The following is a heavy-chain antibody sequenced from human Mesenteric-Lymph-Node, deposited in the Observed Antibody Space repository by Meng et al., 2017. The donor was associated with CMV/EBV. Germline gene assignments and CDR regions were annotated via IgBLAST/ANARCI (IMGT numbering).Heavy chain of an antibody. J-gene: IGHJ1*01. CDR3: ARMGYCSSTSCSDIPEYFQH. V-gene: IGHV1-2*02. D-gene: IGHD2-2*01. CDR2: INPNSGGT. CDR1: GYTFIGYY. Sequence: ASVKVSCKASGYTFIGYYMHWVRQAPGQGLEWMGWINPNSGGTNYAQKFQGRVTMTRDTSISTAYMELSRLRSDDTAVYYCARMGYCSSTSCSDIPEYFQHWGQGTQVTVSS.